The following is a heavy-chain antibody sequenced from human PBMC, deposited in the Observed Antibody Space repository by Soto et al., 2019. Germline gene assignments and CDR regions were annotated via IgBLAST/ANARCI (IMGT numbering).Heavy chain of an antibody. D-gene: IGHD5-18*01. Sequence: QVQLQESGPGLMKPSETLSLTCTVSGGSISSYYWSWIRQPPGKGLEWIGYIYYSGSTNYNPSLKSRVTISVDTSKNQFSLKLSSVTAADTAVYYCARAPLNSYGYFDYWGQGTLVTVSS. V-gene: IGHV4-59*01. CDR2: IYYSGST. CDR3: ARAPLNSYGYFDY. CDR1: GGSISSYY. J-gene: IGHJ4*02.